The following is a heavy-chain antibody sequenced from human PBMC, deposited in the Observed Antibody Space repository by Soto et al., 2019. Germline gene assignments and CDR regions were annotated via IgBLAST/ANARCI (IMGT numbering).Heavy chain of an antibody. CDR2: IYPSDSDT. V-gene: IGHV5-51*01. Sequence: PGESLKISCQVSGYTYTIYWIGWVRQIPGKGLEWMGIIYPSDSDTRYSPSFQGQVTISADQSINTAYLQWDSLKASDTAIYYCARPANTVADPFDLWGQGTPVTVSS. CDR3: ARPANTVADPFDL. J-gene: IGHJ4*02. D-gene: IGHD4-17*01. CDR1: GYTYTIYW.